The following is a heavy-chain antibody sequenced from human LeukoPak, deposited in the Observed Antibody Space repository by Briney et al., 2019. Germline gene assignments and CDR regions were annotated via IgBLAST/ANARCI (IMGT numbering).Heavy chain of an antibody. V-gene: IGHV3-23*01. CDR3: AKDQDDFWSPFNY. Sequence: QTGGSLRLSCAASGFTFSSYSMNWVRQAPGKGLEWVSAISGSGGSTYYADSVKGRFTISRDNSKNTLYLQMNSLRAEDTAVYYCAKDQDDFWSPFNYWGQGTLVTVSS. J-gene: IGHJ4*02. CDR1: GFTFSSYS. D-gene: IGHD3-3*01. CDR2: ISGSGGST.